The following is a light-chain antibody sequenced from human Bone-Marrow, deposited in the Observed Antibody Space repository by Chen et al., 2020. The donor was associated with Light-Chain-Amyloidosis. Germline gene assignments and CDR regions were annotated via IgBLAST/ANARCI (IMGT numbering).Light chain of an antibody. Sequence: SYVLTQPPSVSVAAGKTARITCGGNNIGSKSVHWYQQKPGPAPVLVIYYDSDRPSGIPARFSGSNSGNTATLTISRVEAGDEADYYCQVWDSSSDHRVFGGGTKLTVL. V-gene: IGLV3-21*04. CDR1: NIGSKS. CDR3: QVWDSSSDHRV. CDR2: YDS. J-gene: IGLJ3*02.